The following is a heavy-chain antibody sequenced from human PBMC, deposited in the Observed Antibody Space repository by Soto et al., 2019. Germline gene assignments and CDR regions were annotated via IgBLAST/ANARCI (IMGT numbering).Heavy chain of an antibody. V-gene: IGHV4-59*01. J-gene: IGHJ6*02. CDR2: IYHSGGA. Sequence: SETLSLTCTVSGDSISSSYWSWIRQPPGKGLEWIGYIYHSGGANSNPSLRSRVTISVDTSKNQFSLKLNSVTAADTAVYYCARDREVTTPYYYGMDLRAQRTTVTVSS. D-gene: IGHD4-17*01. CDR3: ARDREVTTPYYYGMDL. CDR1: GDSISSSY.